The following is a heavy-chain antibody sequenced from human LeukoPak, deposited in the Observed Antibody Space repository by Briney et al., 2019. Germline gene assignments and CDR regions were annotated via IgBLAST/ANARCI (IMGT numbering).Heavy chain of an antibody. Sequence: GGSLRLSCTASGFILGDDAMSWIRQAPGKWLEWVGFIRSKAYGETADYAASVKGKLTIPRDASKAIAYLQMNSLKTEAKAVYHWTRDRGAYSLYDYWGQGTLVTVSS. D-gene: IGHD4-11*01. CDR1: GFILGDDA. CDR2: IRSKAYGETA. CDR3: TRDRGAYSLYDY. V-gene: IGHV3-49*03. J-gene: IGHJ4*02.